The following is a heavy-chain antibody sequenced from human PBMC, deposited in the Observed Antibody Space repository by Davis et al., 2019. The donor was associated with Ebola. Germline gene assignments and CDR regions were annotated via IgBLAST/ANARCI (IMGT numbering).Heavy chain of an antibody. D-gene: IGHD2-15*01. CDR3: ARGDCSGGSCFYYYYGMDV. CDR2: ISSSSSTI. Sequence: GESLKISCAASGFTFSSYSMNWVRQAPGKGLEWVSYISSSSSTIYYADSVKGRFTISRDNAKNSLYLQMNSLRAEDTAVYYCARGDCSGGSCFYYYYGMDVWGQGTTVTVSS. V-gene: IGHV3-48*04. CDR1: GFTFSSYS. J-gene: IGHJ6*02.